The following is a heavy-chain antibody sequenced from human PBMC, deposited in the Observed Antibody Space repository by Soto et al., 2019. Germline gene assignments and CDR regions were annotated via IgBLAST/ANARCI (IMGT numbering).Heavy chain of an antibody. D-gene: IGHD3-22*01. CDR1: GGSISSSSYY. Sequence: QLQLQESGPGLVKPSETLSLTCTVSGGSISSSSYYWGWIRQPPGKGLEWIGSIYYSGSTYYNPSLKSRVXIXVXXSKNQFSLKLSSVTAADTAVYYCARQISGWDAFDIWGQGTMVTVSS. V-gene: IGHV4-39*01. CDR2: IYYSGST. CDR3: ARQISGWDAFDI. J-gene: IGHJ3*02.